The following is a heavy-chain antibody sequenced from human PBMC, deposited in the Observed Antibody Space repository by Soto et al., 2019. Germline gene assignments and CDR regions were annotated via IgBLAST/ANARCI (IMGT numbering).Heavy chain of an antibody. Sequence: ASVKVSCKASGYTFTSYGISWVRQAPGQGLEWMGWISAYNGNTNYAQKLQGRVTMTTDTSTSTAYMELRSLRSDDTAVYYCARDRVDWNYFGKYYYYGKDVWGQGTTVTVSS. V-gene: IGHV1-18*01. CDR1: GYTFTSYG. CDR2: ISAYNGNT. J-gene: IGHJ6*02. D-gene: IGHD1-7*01. CDR3: ARDRVDWNYFGKYYYYGKDV.